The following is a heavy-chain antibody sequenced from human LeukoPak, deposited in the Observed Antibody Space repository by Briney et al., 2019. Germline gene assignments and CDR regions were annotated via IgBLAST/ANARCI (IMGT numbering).Heavy chain of an antibody. CDR3: ASPYYYGSGSYVDY. D-gene: IGHD3-10*01. CDR2: ISFDGSSQ. Sequence: AGGSLRLSCAASGFTFSTYTMHWVRQAPGKGLEWVAIISFDGSSQYYADSVKGRFTISRDSSKNTLYLQMNSLRAEDTAVYYCASPYYYGSGSYVDYWGQGTLVTVSS. J-gene: IGHJ4*02. V-gene: IGHV3-30-3*01. CDR1: GFTFSTYT.